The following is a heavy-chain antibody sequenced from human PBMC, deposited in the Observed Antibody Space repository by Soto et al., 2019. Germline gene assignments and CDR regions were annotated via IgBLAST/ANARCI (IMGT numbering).Heavy chain of an antibody. CDR3: VRERNIVVKTLLSLDY. Sequence: QVQLVQSGAEVKKPGSKVRVSCKASGGNFESYAINWVRQAPGQGLEWVGGIIPLLGAPNYAQPFQDRVLITADKSTNTGYMQLSYLESEDTAVYFCVRERNIVVKTLLSLDYWGQGTLVTVSS. CDR1: GGNFESYA. D-gene: IGHD2-15*01. V-gene: IGHV1-69*06. J-gene: IGHJ4*02. CDR2: IIPLLGAP.